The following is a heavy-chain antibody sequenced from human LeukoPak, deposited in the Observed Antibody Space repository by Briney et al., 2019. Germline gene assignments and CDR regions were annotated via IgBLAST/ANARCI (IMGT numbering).Heavy chain of an antibody. CDR2: INHSGST. CDR1: GGSFSGYY. V-gene: IGHV4-34*01. Sequence: SETLSLTCAVYGGSFSGYYWSWIRQPPGKGLEWIGDINHSGSTNYNPSLKSRVTTSVDTSKNQFSLKLSSVTAADTAVYYCASKQRYSSQPYWYFDIWGRGTLVTVSS. CDR3: ASKQRYSSQPYWYFDI. J-gene: IGHJ2*01. D-gene: IGHD5-18*01.